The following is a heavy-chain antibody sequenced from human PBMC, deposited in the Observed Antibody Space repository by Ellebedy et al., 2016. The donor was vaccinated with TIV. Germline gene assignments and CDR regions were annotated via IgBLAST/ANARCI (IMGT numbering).Heavy chain of an antibody. Sequence: WIRQPPGKGLEWIGTIYFGGSTYYKPSLKSRVTVSVDTSKNQFSLKLTSVTAGDTAVYYCARHGGASGWYYFESWGQGSLVTVSS. V-gene: IGHV4-39*01. CDR3: ARHGGASGWYYFES. D-gene: IGHD6-19*01. J-gene: IGHJ4*02. CDR2: IYFGGST.